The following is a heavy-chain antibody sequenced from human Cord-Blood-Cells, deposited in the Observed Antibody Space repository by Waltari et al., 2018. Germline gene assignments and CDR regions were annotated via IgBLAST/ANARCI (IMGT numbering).Heavy chain of an antibody. CDR1: GGTFSSYA. J-gene: IGHJ5*02. CDR2: IIPIFGTA. Sequence: QVQLVQSGAEVKKPGSSVKVSCKASGGTFSSYAISWVRQAPGQGLEWMGGIIPIFGTAKYAQKFQGRVTITAEESTSTAYMELSSLRSEDTAVYYCARDRYYDFWSGPVEWFDPWGQGTLVTVSS. V-gene: IGHV1-69*01. CDR3: ARDRYYDFWSGPVEWFDP. D-gene: IGHD3-3*01.